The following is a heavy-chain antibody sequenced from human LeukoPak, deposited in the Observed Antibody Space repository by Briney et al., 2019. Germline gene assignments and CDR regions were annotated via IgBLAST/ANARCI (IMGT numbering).Heavy chain of an antibody. CDR2: ISWNSGSI. D-gene: IGHD3-22*01. CDR3: AKEEYYYDSSGYYSGYYYGMDV. V-gene: IGHV3-9*01. J-gene: IGHJ6*02. Sequence: GGSLRLSCAASGLTFDDYAMHWVRQAPGKGLEWVSGISWNSGSIGYADSVKGRFTISRDSAKNSLYLQMNSLRAEDTALYYCAKEEYYYDSSGYYSGYYYGMDVWGQGTTVTVSS. CDR1: GLTFDDYA.